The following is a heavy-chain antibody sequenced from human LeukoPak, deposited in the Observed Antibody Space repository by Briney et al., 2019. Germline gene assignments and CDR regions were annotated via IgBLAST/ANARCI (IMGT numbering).Heavy chain of an antibody. J-gene: IGHJ4*02. Sequence: GWINPTSGGTNYAQKFQDRVTMTRDTSINTAYMELSRLTSDDTAVYYCARLVGLSTTASYWGQGTLVIVSS. V-gene: IGHV1-2*02. D-gene: IGHD5/OR15-5a*01. CDR2: INPTSGGT. CDR3: ARLVGLSTTASY.